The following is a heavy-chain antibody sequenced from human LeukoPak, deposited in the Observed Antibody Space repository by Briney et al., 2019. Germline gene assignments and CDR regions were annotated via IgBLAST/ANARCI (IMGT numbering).Heavy chain of an antibody. Sequence: ASVKVSCKVSGYTLTELSMHWVRQAPGKGLEWMGGFDSEDGETIYAQKFQGRVTMTEDTSTDTAYMELSSLRSEDTAVYYCATVKTAYNWNSGAFDIWGQGTMVTVSS. J-gene: IGHJ3*02. CDR1: GYTLTELS. D-gene: IGHD1-1*01. CDR3: ATVKTAYNWNSGAFDI. CDR2: FDSEDGET. V-gene: IGHV1-24*01.